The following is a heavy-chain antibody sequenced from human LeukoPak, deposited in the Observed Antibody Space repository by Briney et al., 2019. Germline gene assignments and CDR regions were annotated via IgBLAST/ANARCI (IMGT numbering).Heavy chain of an antibody. J-gene: IGHJ5*02. CDR2: ISAYNGNT. D-gene: IGHD3-10*01. Sequence: ASVKVSCKASGYTFTSYGISWVRQAPGQGLEWMGWISAYNGNTNYAQKFQGRVTMTTDTSTSTAYMELRSLRSDDTAVYYCARIPFTMVRGTRNSFDPWGQGTLVTVSS. CDR3: ARIPFTMVRGTRNSFDP. V-gene: IGHV1-18*01. CDR1: GYTFTSYG.